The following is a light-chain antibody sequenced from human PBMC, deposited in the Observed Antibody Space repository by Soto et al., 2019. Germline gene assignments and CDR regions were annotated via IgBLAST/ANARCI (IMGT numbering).Light chain of an antibody. Sequence: EIVLTQSPATLSLSPGERATLSCRASQSVSSYLAWYQQKPGQAPRLLIYDSSNRSTGITARFSGSGPVTDFTLTISSLEPEDFAVYYCQHRSNCPITSGQGTRLEI. V-gene: IGKV3-11*01. J-gene: IGKJ5*01. CDR1: QSVSSY. CDR2: DSS. CDR3: QHRSNCPIT.